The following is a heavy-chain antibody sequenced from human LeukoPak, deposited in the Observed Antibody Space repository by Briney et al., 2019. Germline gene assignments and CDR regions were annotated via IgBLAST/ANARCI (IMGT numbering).Heavy chain of an antibody. D-gene: IGHD3-10*01. Sequence: SETLSLTCTVSGGSISSGDYYWGWIRQPPGKGLEWIGYVSSNEGTNYNPSLKSRVTILVDTSKNQFSLKLSSVTAADTAVYYCARVRSYYGSVTGKSYYFDYWGQGTLVTVSS. CDR2: VSSNEGT. CDR1: GGSISSGDYY. CDR3: ARVRSYYGSVTGKSYYFDY. V-gene: IGHV4-61*08. J-gene: IGHJ4*02.